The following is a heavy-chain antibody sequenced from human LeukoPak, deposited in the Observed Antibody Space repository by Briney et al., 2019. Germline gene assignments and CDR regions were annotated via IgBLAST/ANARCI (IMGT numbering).Heavy chain of an antibody. Sequence: SETLSLTCAVYGGSFSGYYWSWIRQPPGKGLEWIGEINHSGSTNYNPSLKSRVTISVDKSKNQFSLKLSSVTAADTAVYYCARARVVTATPYDYWGQGTLVTVSS. J-gene: IGHJ4*02. CDR1: GGSFSGYY. V-gene: IGHV4-34*01. D-gene: IGHD2-21*02. CDR2: INHSGST. CDR3: ARARVVTATPYDY.